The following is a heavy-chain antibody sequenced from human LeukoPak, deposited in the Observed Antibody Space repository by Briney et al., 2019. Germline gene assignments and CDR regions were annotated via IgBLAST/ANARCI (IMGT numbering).Heavy chain of an antibody. CDR3: ASLRVPGYFDY. V-gene: IGHV4-34*01. Sequence: SETLSLTCAVYGGSFSGYYWSWIRQPPGKGLEWIGEINHSGSTNYNPSLKSRVTIPVDTSKKQFSLRLNAVTAADTAVFYCASLRVPGYFDYWGQGTLVTVSS. CDR1: GGSFSGYY. CDR2: INHSGST. D-gene: IGHD3-16*01. J-gene: IGHJ4*03.